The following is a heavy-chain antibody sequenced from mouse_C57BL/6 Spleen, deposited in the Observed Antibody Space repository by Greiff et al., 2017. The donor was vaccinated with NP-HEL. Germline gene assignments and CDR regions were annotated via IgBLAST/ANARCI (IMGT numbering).Heavy chain of an antibody. CDR1: GYAFTNYL. J-gene: IGHJ1*03. CDR2: INPGSGGT. D-gene: IGHD1-1*01. V-gene: IGHV1-54*01. CDR3: ARRTTVVPYWYFDV. Sequence: QVQLQQSGAELVRPGTSVKVSCKASGYAFTNYLIEWVKRRPGQGLEWIGVINPGSGGTNYNEKFKGKATLTADKSSSTAYMQLSSLTSEDSAVYFCARRTTVVPYWYFDVWGTGTTVTVSS.